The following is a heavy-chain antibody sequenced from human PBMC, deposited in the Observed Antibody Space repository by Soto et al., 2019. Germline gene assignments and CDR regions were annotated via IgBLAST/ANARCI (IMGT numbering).Heavy chain of an antibody. Sequence: EVQLLESGGGLVQPGGSLRLSCAASGLTFSGYGMSWVRQAPGTGLEWVSAISGRGSTTYYADSVKGRFTISRDDSKNILFLQMNSLRAEDTAVYYCVTRSRGLQSSPPRLDSWGQGTLVTVSS. D-gene: IGHD4-4*01. CDR2: ISGRGSTT. J-gene: IGHJ4*02. V-gene: IGHV3-23*01. CDR3: VTRSRGLQSSPPRLDS. CDR1: GLTFSGYG.